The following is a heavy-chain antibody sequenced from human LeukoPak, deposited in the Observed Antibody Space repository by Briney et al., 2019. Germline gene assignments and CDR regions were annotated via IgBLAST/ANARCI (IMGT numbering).Heavy chain of an antibody. CDR1: GFPFETNA. CDR2: IGNTET. V-gene: IGHV3-23*01. Sequence: GGSLRLSCATSGFPFETNAMSWVRQAPGKGLEWVATIGNTETFYADSVTGRFTISRDNSKNTVNLQMNRLRVEDTAIYYCAKDWIQFNRVFDCFDSWGQGTLVIVSS. D-gene: IGHD5-18*01. J-gene: IGHJ4*02. CDR3: AKDWIQFNRVFDCFDS.